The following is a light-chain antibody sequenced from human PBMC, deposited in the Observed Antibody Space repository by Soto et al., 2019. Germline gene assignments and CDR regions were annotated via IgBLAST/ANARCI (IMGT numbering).Light chain of an antibody. J-gene: IGLJ1*01. CDR1: SSNIGGNS. CDR2: DDN. CDR3: GSWDSSLSAYV. V-gene: IGLV1-51*01. Sequence: QSVLTHPPSFSAAPCQKVTISCSGSSSNIGGNSVSWYQQLPGTAPKLLIYDDNKRPSGIPDRFSGSKSGTSATLGITGFQTGDEADYYCGSWDSSLSAYVFGTGTKVTVL.